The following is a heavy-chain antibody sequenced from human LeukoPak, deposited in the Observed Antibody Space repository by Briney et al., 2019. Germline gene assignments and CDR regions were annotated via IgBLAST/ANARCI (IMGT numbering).Heavy chain of an antibody. V-gene: IGHV3-11*01. J-gene: IGHJ3*02. CDR1: GFTFSDYY. CDR3: ARDSSGWIDAFDI. D-gene: IGHD6-25*01. CDR2: ISSSGSTI. Sequence: GGSLRLSCAASGFTFSDYYVSWIRQAPGKGLEWVSYISSSGSTIYYADSVKGRFTISRDNAKNSLYLQMNSLRAEDTAVYYCARDSSGWIDAFDIWGQGTMVFVSS.